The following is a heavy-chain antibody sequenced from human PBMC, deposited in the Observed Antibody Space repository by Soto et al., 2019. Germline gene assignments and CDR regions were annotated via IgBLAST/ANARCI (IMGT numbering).Heavy chain of an antibody. V-gene: IGHV4-34*01. CDR1: GGSFSGYY. Sequence: NPSETLSLTCAVYGGSFSGYYWSWIRQPPGKGLEWIGEINHSGSTNYNPSLKSRVTISVDTSKNQFSLKLSSVTAADTAVYYCARGAATNWFDPWGQGTLVTVSS. D-gene: IGHD6-13*01. CDR2: INHSGST. CDR3: ARGAATNWFDP. J-gene: IGHJ5*02.